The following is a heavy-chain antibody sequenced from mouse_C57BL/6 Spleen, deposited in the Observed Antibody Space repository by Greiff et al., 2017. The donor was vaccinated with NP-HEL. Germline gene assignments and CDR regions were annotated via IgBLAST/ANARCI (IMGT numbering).Heavy chain of an antibody. CDR1: GYTFTSYW. D-gene: IGHD2-1*01. CDR3: AKAYGKDWYFDV. J-gene: IGHJ1*03. Sequence: QVQLQQSGAELVKPGASVKLSCKASGYTFTSYWMQWVKQRPGQGLEWIGEIDPSDSYTNYNQKFKGKATLTVDTSSSTAYMQLSSLTSEDSAVYYCAKAYGKDWYFDVWGTGTTVTVSS. CDR2: IDPSDSYT. V-gene: IGHV1-50*01.